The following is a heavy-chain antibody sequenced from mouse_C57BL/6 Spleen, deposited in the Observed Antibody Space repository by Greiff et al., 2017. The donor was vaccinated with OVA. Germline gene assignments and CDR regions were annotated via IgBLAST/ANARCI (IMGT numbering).Heavy chain of an antibody. J-gene: IGHJ2*01. CDR2: IYPGSGST. CDR3: ARGVYDY. CDR1: GYTFTSYW. Sequence: QVHVKQPGAELVKPGASVKMSCKASGYTFTSYWITWVKQRPGQGLEWIGDIYPGSGSTNYNEKFKSKATLTVDTSSSTAYMQLSSLTSEDSAVYYCARGVYDYWGQGTTLTVFS. V-gene: IGHV1-55*01.